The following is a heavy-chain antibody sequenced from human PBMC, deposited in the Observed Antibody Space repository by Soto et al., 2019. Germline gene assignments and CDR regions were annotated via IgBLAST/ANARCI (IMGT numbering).Heavy chain of an antibody. J-gene: IGHJ4*02. D-gene: IGHD3-9*01. CDR2: IYYSGST. V-gene: IGHV4-39*01. Sequence: SETLSLTCTVSGSSISSSSYYWGWIRQPPGKGLEWIGSIYYSGSTYYNPSLESRVTISVDKSKNQFSLKLMSLSAADTAVYYCGRLEGLATISYYFDYWGQGALVTVSS. CDR1: GSSISSSSYY. CDR3: GRLEGLATISYYFDY.